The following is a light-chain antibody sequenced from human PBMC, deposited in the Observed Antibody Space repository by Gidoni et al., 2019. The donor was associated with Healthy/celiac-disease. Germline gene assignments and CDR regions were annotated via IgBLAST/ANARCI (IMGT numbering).Light chain of an antibody. CDR2: EVR. J-gene: IGLJ3*02. CDR1: SIDVGGYNY. Sequence: QSALTQPASVSGSPGQSITISCTGTSIDVGGYNYVSWYQQPPGKAPKLMIYEVRNRPSGVSNRFSGSKSGNTASLTISGLQAEDEADYYCSSYTSSSTLVFGGGTKLTVL. CDR3: SSYTSSSTLV. V-gene: IGLV2-14*01.